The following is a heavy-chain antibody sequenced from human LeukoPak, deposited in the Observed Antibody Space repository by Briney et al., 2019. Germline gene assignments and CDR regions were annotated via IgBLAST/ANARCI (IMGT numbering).Heavy chain of an antibody. CDR3: ARSPSLCSGGSCYSFFMDV. CDR2: IYYIGST. CDR1: GGSISSSSYY. J-gene: IGHJ6*03. Sequence: PSETLSLTCTVSGGSISSSSYYWGWLRQPPGKGLEWIGSIYYIGSTYYHPSLKSRVTISVDTSKNQFSLKLSSVTAADTAVYYCARSPSLCSGGSCYSFFMDVWGKGTTVTVSS. V-gene: IGHV4-39*01. D-gene: IGHD2-15*01.